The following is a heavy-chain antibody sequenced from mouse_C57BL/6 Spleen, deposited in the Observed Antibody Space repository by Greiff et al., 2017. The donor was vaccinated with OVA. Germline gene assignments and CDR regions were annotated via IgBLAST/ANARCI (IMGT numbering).Heavy chain of an antibody. J-gene: IGHJ2*01. D-gene: IGHD1-1*01. CDR1: GYTFTDYY. V-gene: IGHV1-26*01. CDR3: ARSPITTVVAGDY. CDR2: INPNNGGT. Sequence: EVQLQQSGPELVKPGASVKISCKASGYTFTDYYMNWVKQSHGKSLEWIGDINPNNGGTSYNQKFKGKARLTVDKSSCTAYMELRSLTSEDSAVYYCARSPITTVVAGDYWGQGTTLTVSS.